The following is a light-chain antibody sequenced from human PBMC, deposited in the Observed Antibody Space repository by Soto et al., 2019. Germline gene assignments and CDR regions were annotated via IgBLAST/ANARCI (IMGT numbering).Light chain of an antibody. CDR3: QQYYSYPLT. CDR2: AAS. Sequence: AIRMTQSPSSLSASTGDRVTITCRASQGISSYLAWYQQKPGKAPNLLIYAASTLQSGVPSRFSGSGSGTDFTLTLSCLQSEDFATYYCQQYYSYPLTFGGGTKVEIK. J-gene: IGKJ4*01. V-gene: IGKV1-8*01. CDR1: QGISSY.